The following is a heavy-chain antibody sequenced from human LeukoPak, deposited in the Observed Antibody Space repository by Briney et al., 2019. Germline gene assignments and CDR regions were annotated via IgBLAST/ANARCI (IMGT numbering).Heavy chain of an antibody. Sequence: GGSLRLSCAASGFTFSSYGMHWVRQAPGKGLEWVAFIRYDGSNKYYADSVKGRFTISRDNAKNTLYLQMNSLRAEDTAVYYCAKDLRGSGSYQDYWGKGPVVTVSS. CDR3: AKDLRGSGSYQDY. V-gene: IGHV3-30*02. CDR1: GFTFSSYG. J-gene: IGHJ4*02. CDR2: IRYDGSNK. D-gene: IGHD3-10*01.